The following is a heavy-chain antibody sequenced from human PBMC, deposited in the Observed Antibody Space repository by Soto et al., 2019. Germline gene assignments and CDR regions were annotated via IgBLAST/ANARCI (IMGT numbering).Heavy chain of an antibody. Sequence: PGGSLRLSCAASGFTFSSYAMSWVRQAPGKGLEWVSAISGSGGSTYYADSVKGRFTISRDNSKNTLYLQMNSLRAEDTAVYYCAKGPHIPTAMVTWFDYWGQGTLVTVSS. V-gene: IGHV3-23*01. J-gene: IGHJ4*02. CDR1: GFTFSSYA. CDR3: AKGPHIPTAMVTWFDY. CDR2: ISGSGGST. D-gene: IGHD5-18*01.